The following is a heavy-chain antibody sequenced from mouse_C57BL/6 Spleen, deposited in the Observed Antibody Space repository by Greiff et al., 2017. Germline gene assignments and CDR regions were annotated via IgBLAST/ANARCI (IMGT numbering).Heavy chain of an antibody. Sequence: EVKLQESGPELVKPGASVKIPCKASGYTFTDYNMDWVKQSHGKSLEWIGDINPNNGGTIYNQKFKGKATLTVDKSSSTAYMELRSLTSEDTAVYYCARWGYGSSYWYFDVWGTGTTVTVSS. V-gene: IGHV1-18*01. CDR1: GYTFTDYN. CDR3: ARWGYGSSYWYFDV. D-gene: IGHD1-1*01. J-gene: IGHJ1*03. CDR2: INPNNGGT.